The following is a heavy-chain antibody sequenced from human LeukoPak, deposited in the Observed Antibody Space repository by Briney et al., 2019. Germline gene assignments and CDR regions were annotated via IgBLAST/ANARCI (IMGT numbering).Heavy chain of an antibody. CDR2: IDYLGRT. D-gene: IGHD3-16*01. Sequence: PSETLSLTCAVYGESFRHYYWTWIRQTSAKGLEWIGEIDYLGRTSYNPSLKSRLTISVDTSKNQFSPRLSSITAADTAVYYCARPVWCSATICTGPFDVWGQGTLVAVSS. CDR3: ARPVWCSATICTGPFDV. J-gene: IGHJ4*02. V-gene: IGHV4-34*01. CDR1: GESFRHYY.